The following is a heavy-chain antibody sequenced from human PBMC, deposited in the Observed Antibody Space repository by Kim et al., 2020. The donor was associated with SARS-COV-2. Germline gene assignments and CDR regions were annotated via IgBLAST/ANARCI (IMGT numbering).Heavy chain of an antibody. CDR1: GYTLTELS. D-gene: IGHD6-13*01. J-gene: IGHJ5*02. CDR2: FDPEDGET. CDR3: ATFGSSSWYGALDWFDP. V-gene: IGHV1-24*01. Sequence: ASVKVSCKVSGYTLTELSMHWVRQAPGKGLEWMGGFDPEDGETIYAQKFQGRVTMTEDTSTDTAYMELSSLRSEDTAVYYCATFGSSSWYGALDWFDPWGQGTLVTVSS.